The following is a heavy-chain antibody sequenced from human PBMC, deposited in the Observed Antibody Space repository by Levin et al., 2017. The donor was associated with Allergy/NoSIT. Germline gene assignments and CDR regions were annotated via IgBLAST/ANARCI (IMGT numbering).Heavy chain of an antibody. D-gene: IGHD3-22*01. J-gene: IGHJ3*02. CDR1: GFTVSDHY. Sequence: PGGSLRLSCAASGFTVSDHYIDWVRQAPGKGLEWVGRSRNKTKSYTTDYAASVKGRISISRDDSKNSVYLQMNGLKIEDTALYYCHSPFYYDNRRGLGDYDIWGQGALVTVSS. CDR3: HSPFYYDNRRGLGDYDI. V-gene: IGHV3-72*01. CDR2: SRNKTKSYTT.